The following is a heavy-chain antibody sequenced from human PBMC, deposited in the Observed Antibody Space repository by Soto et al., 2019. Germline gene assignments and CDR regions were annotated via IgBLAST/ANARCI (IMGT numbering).Heavy chain of an antibody. CDR3: AKAQTPLARGLGYFDY. J-gene: IGHJ4*02. Sequence: EVQLLESGGGLVQPGGSLRLSCAAAGFTFSSYAMSWVRQAPGKGLEWVSAISGSGGSTYYADSVKGRFTISRDNSQNTLYLQMNSLRAEDTAVYYCAKAQTPLARGLGYFDYWGQGTLVTVSS. V-gene: IGHV3-23*01. D-gene: IGHD3-16*01. CDR1: GFTFSSYA. CDR2: ISGSGGST.